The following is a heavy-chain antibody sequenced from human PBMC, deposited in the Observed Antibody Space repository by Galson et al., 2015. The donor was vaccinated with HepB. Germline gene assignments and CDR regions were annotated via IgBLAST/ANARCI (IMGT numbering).Heavy chain of an antibody. V-gene: IGHV1-69*04. CDR3: ARSDSIRFRKLLNFDL. CDR2: IIPSLGVA. J-gene: IGHJ4*02. D-gene: IGHD1-7*01. Sequence: SVKVSCKASGDTFNNCAITWVRQAPGQGLEWMGRIIPSLGVASYAQHFQGRVTITADKFTTTTYMEVSSLRSDDTAVYYCARSDSIRFRKLLNFDLWGQGTLVTVSS. CDR1: GDTFNNCA.